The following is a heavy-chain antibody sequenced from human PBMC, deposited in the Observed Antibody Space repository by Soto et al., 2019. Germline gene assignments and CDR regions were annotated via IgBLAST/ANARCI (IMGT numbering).Heavy chain of an antibody. J-gene: IGHJ3*02. CDR2: ISGSGGST. D-gene: IGHD2-15*01. CDR3: AANPRSGGGWSAAFDI. Sequence: GGSLRLSCAASGFTFSSYAMSWVRQAPGKGLEWVSAISGSGGSTYYADSVKGRFTISRDNSKNTLYLQMNSLRAEDTAVYYCAANPRSGGGWSAAFDIWGQGTMVTVSS. CDR1: GFTFSSYA. V-gene: IGHV3-23*01.